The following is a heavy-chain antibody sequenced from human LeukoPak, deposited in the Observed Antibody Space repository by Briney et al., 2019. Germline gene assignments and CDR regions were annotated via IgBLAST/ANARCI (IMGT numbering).Heavy chain of an antibody. CDR1: GFTFSSYI. V-gene: IGHV3-48*01. Sequence: AGGSLRLSCAASGFTFSSYIMSWVRQAPGKGLEWVSYISSSSNTIYYADSVKGRFTISRDNAKNSLYLQMDSLRAEDTAVYYCARDRNWDFDYWGQGTLVTVSS. CDR3: ARDRNWDFDY. CDR2: ISSSSNTI. J-gene: IGHJ4*02. D-gene: IGHD7-27*01.